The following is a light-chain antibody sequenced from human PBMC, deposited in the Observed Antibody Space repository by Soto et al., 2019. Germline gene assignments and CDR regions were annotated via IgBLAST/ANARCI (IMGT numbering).Light chain of an antibody. V-gene: IGKV1-12*01. CDR2: AAS. CDR3: LQDYNYPRT. Sequence: DIQMTQSPSSLSASVGDRVTITCRASQGISSWLVWYQQKPGKAPKLLIYAASSLQSGVPSRFSGSVSGTDFTLTISSLQPEDFATYYCLQDYNYPRTFGQGTKLEIK. J-gene: IGKJ2*01. CDR1: QGISSW.